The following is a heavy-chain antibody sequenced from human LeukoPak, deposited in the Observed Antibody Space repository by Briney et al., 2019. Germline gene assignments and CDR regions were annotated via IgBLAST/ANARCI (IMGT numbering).Heavy chain of an antibody. V-gene: IGHV3-23*01. CDR1: GFIFSNYA. D-gene: IGHD3-10*01. CDR3: AKDNKYYYGSGSWIMDV. Sequence: GGSLRLSCAASGFIFSNYAMSWVRQAPGKGLEWVSGISGGGSSTYYADSVKGRFTISRDNSKNTLYLQMNSLRAEDTAVYYCAKDNKYYYGSGSWIMDVWGQGTTVTVSS. CDR2: ISGGGSST. J-gene: IGHJ6*02.